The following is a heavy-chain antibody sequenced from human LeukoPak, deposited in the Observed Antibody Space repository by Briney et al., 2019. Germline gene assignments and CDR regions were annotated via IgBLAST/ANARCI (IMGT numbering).Heavy chain of an antibody. D-gene: IGHD6-6*01. Sequence: GGSVTDSCKASGYTFTSYGMSWVRQAPGQGLEGMGWISAYNGNTNYAQKLQGRVTMTTDTSTSTAYMELRSLRSDDTAVYYCARSPKARPMDYWGQGTLVTVSS. V-gene: IGHV1-18*01. CDR1: GYTFTSYG. CDR3: ARSPKARPMDY. J-gene: IGHJ4*02. CDR2: ISAYNGNT.